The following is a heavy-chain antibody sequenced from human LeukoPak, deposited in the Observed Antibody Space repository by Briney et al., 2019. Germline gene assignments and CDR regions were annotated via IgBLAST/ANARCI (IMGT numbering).Heavy chain of an antibody. V-gene: IGHV1-8*01. CDR1: GYTFTSYD. D-gene: IGHD1-7*01. J-gene: IGHJ4*02. CDR3: ARGKKWDYSIDY. Sequence: ASVKVSCKASGYTFTSYDINWVRHATGQGLEWMGWMNPNSGNTGYAQKFQGRVTMTRNTSISTAYMELSSLRSEDTAVYYCARGKKWDYSIDYWGQGTLVTVSS. CDR2: MNPNSGNT.